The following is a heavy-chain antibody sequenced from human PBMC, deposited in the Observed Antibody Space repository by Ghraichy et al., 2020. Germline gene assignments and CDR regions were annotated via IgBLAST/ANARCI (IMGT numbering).Heavy chain of an antibody. D-gene: IGHD5-12*01. CDR1: GGSISSYY. Sequence: SETLSLTCTVSGGSISSYYWSWIRQPPGKGLEWIGYIYYSGSTNYNPSLKSRVTISVDTSKNQFSLKLSSVTAADTAVYYCAREETWNLYFDLWGRGTLVTVSS. V-gene: IGHV4-59*01. CDR3: AREETWNLYFDL. CDR2: IYYSGST. J-gene: IGHJ2*01.